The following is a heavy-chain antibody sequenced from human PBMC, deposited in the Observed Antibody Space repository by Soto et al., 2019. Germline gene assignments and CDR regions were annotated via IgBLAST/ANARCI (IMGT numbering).Heavy chain of an antibody. V-gene: IGHV4-31*03. CDR3: AREGAGPKGSSSWQDDALDM. CDR1: GGSISSGGYY. CDR2: ISYSGST. J-gene: IGHJ3*02. Sequence: QVQLQESGPGLVKPSQTLSLTCTVSGGSISSGGYYWSWIRQHPGKGLEWIGYISYSGSTYYNPSLKCRVTISVDTSKDQFSLQLSSVTAADTAVYYCAREGAGPKGSSSWQDDALDMWGQGTMVTVSS. D-gene: IGHD6-13*01.